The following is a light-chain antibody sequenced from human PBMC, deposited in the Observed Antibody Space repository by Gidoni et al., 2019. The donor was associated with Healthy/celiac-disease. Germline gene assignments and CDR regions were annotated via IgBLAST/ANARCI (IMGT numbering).Light chain of an antibody. V-gene: IGKV1-13*02. CDR2: DAS. CDR3: QQFKSYHRYGVT. J-gene: IGKJ5*01. Sequence: AIQLTQSPSSLSASVGDRVTITCRASQGISSPLAWYQQKPGKAPKLLIYDASSLESGVPSRFSGSGSGTDFTLTISSLQPEDFATYYCQQFKSYHRYGVTFXQXTRLEIK. CDR1: QGISSP.